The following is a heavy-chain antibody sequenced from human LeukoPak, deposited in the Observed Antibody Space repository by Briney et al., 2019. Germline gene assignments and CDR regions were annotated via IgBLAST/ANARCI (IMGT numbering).Heavy chain of an antibody. J-gene: IGHJ6*03. CDR2: IDWDDDK. CDR3: ARHMGV. V-gene: IGHV2-70*04. Sequence: EAGPTLVNPTQTLTLTCTFSGFSLSTSGMRVSWIRQPPGKVLEWLARIDWDDDKFYSTSLKTRLTISKDTSKSQVVLTMTNMDPVDTATYYCARHMGVWGKGTTVTVSS. CDR1: GFSLSTSGMR.